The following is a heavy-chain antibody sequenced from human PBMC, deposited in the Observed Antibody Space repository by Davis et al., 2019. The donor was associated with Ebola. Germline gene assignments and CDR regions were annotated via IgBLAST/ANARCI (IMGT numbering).Heavy chain of an antibody. CDR2: IYYSGST. CDR3: ARQSGAFDI. CDR1: GGSISSSSYY. V-gene: IGHV4-39*01. Sequence: SETLSLTCTVSGGSISSSSYYWGWIRQPPGKGLAWIGSIYYSGSTYYNPSLKSRVTISVDTYKNQFSLKLSSVTAADTAVYYCARQSGAFDIWGQGTMVTVSS. J-gene: IGHJ3*02. D-gene: IGHD1-26*01.